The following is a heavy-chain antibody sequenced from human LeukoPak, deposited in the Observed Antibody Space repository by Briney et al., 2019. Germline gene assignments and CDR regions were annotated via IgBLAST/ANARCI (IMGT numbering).Heavy chain of an antibody. V-gene: IGHV1-18*01. CDR1: GYTFTSYG. Sequence: ASVKVSCKASGYTFTSYGISWVRQAPGQGLEWMGWISAYNGNTNYAQKLQGRVTMTTDTSTSTAYMELRSLRPDDTAVYYCARALPAAAYNWFDPWGQGTLVTVSS. D-gene: IGHD2-2*01. CDR3: ARALPAAAYNWFDP. J-gene: IGHJ5*02. CDR2: ISAYNGNT.